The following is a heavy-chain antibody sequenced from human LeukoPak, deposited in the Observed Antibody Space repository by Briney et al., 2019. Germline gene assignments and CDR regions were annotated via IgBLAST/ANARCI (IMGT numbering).Heavy chain of an antibody. CDR2: IWYDGTNK. V-gene: IGHV3-33*01. CDR1: GFSFRSYG. D-gene: IGHD6-19*01. CDR3: ATLRSDSSGWYYFDY. Sequence: GGSPRLSCAASGFSFRSYGMHWVRQAPGKGLEWVALIWYDGTNKYYADSVKGRFTISRDNSKKMLYLQMDSLRAEDTAVYYCATLRSDSSGWYYFDYWGQGTLVTVSS. J-gene: IGHJ4*02.